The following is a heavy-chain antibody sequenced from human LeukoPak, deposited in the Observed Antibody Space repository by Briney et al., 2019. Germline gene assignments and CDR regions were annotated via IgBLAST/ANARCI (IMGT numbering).Heavy chain of an antibody. V-gene: IGHV4-34*01. CDR3: ARWSYSSSWHNWFDP. J-gene: IGHJ5*02. Sequence: PSETLSLTCAVYGGSFSGYYWSWIRQPPGKGLEWIGEINHSGSTNYNPSLKSRVTISVDTSKNQFSLKLSSVTAADTAVYYCARWSYSSSWHNWFDPWGQGTLVTVSS. CDR2: INHSGST. D-gene: IGHD6-13*01. CDR1: GGSFSGYY.